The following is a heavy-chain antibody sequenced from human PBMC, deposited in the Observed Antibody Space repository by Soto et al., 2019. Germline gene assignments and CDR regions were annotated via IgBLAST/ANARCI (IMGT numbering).Heavy chain of an antibody. J-gene: IGHJ4*02. D-gene: IGHD3-16*02. V-gene: IGHV3-11*01. CDR1: GFTFSDYY. CDR2: ISSSGSTI. CDR3: ARHFPRPITFGGVIVMDESPLIDY. Sequence: PGGSLRLSCAASGFTFSDYYMSWIRQAPGKGLEWVSYISSSGSTIYYADSVKGRFTISRDNAKNSLYLQMNSLRAEDTAVYYCARHFPRPITFGGVIVMDESPLIDYWGQGTLVTVSS.